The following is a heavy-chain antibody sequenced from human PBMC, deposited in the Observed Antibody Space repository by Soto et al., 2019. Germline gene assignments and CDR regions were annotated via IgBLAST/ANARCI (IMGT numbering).Heavy chain of an antibody. CDR2: IIPIFGTA. D-gene: IGHD2-15*01. CDR1: GGTFSSYA. V-gene: IGHV1-69*13. Sequence: SVKVSCKASGGTFSSYAISWVRQAPGQGLEWMGGIIPIFGTAGYAQKFQGRVTMTANASTSTAYMELSSLRSEDTAVYYCAIGLCSGGSCYSVGWFDPWGQGTLVTVSS. CDR3: AIGLCSGGSCYSVGWFDP. J-gene: IGHJ5*02.